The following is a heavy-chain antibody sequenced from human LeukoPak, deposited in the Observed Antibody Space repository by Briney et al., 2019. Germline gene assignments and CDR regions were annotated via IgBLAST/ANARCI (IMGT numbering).Heavy chain of an antibody. CDR3: ARDRLTSGSYFFDY. CDR2: ISGRSSTI. CDR1: AFTFSDYS. J-gene: IGHJ4*02. D-gene: IGHD1-26*01. Sequence: AGGSLRLSCAASAFTFSDYSMNWVRQAPGKGLEWISYISGRSSTIYYADSVRGRFTISRDNAKNSMYLQMNSLIAEDTAVYYCARDRLTSGSYFFDYWGQGTLVTVSS. V-gene: IGHV3-48*01.